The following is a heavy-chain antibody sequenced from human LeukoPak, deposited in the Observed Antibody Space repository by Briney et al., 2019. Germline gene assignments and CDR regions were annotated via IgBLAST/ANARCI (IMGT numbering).Heavy chain of an antibody. J-gene: IGHJ1*01. CDR3: AREAGRVEGGYSNGREYFQH. Sequence: PSQTLSLTCTVSGGSINSGDYYWSWIRQPPGKGLEWIGYIYYTGSTYYNPSLKSRVTISVDTSKNEFSLKLSSVTAADTAVYYCAREAGRVEGGYSNGREYFQHWGQGTLVTVSS. V-gene: IGHV4-31*03. D-gene: IGHD5-18*01. CDR2: IYYTGST. CDR1: GGSINSGDYY.